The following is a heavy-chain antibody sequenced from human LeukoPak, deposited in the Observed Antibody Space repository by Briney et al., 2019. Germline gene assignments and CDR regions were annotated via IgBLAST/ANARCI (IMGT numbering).Heavy chain of an antibody. CDR1: GYTFTSYG. CDR3: ARGIVVVPPSPYYFDY. CDR2: IIPIFSTA. D-gene: IGHD2-2*01. J-gene: IGHJ4*02. Sequence: GASVKVSCKASGYTFTSYGISWVRQAPGQGLEWMGGIIPIFSTANYAQKFQGRVTITADESTSTAYMELSSLRSEDTAVYYCARGIVVVPPSPYYFDYWGQGTLVTVSS. V-gene: IGHV1-69*13.